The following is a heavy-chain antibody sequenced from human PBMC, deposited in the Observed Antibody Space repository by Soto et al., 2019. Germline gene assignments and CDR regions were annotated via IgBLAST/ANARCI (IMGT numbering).Heavy chain of an antibody. D-gene: IGHD3-10*01. V-gene: IGHV3-23*01. CDR2: ISGSGGST. CDR1: GFTFSSYA. Sequence: QPGGSLRLSCAASGFTFSSYAMSWVRQAPGKGLEWVSAISGSGGSTYYADSVKGRFTISRDNSKNTLYLQMNSLRAEDTAVYYCATVFAWRYYGSGSYYGPNYYYYYGMDVWGKGTTVTVSS. J-gene: IGHJ6*04. CDR3: ATVFAWRYYGSGSYYGPNYYYYYGMDV.